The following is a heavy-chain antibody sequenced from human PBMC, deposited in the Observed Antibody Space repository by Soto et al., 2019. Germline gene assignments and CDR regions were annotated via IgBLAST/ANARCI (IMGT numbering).Heavy chain of an antibody. CDR2: IIPIFGTA. CDR1: GGTFSSYA. CDR3: ARDGFWSGYYNRGGFDP. V-gene: IGHV1-69*01. J-gene: IGHJ5*02. Sequence: QLQLVQSGAEVKKPGSSVKVSCKASGGTFSSYAISWVRQAPGQGLEWMGGIIPIFGTANYAQKFQGRVTITADESTSTAYMELSSLRSEDTAVYYCARDGFWSGYYNRGGFDPWGQGTLVTVSS. D-gene: IGHD3-3*01.